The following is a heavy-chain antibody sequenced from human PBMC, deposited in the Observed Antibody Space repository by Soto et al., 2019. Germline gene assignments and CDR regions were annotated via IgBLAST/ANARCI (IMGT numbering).Heavy chain of an antibody. Sequence: QVQLVESGGGVVQPGRSPRLSCAASGFTFRSYAMHWVRQAPGKGLEWVAVISYDGSNKYYADSVKGRFTISRDNSKNTLYLQMTSRRAEDTAVYYCAREVSRSGYYGGIDCWGQGSLVTVSS. V-gene: IGHV3-30-3*01. D-gene: IGHD5-12*01. CDR2: ISYDGSNK. J-gene: IGHJ4*02. CDR1: GFTFRSYA. CDR3: AREVSRSGYYGGIDC.